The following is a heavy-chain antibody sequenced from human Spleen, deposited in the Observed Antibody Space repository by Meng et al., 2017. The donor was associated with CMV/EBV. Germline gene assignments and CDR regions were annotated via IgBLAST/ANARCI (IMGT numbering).Heavy chain of an antibody. CDR3: ARDQEEQLADY. CDR1: GFTFSSYA. CDR2: ISGSGGST. D-gene: IGHD6-6*01. V-gene: IGHV3-23*01. J-gene: IGHJ4*02. Sequence: GESLKISCAASGFTFSSYAMSWVRQAPGKGLEWVSVISGSGGSTYYADSVKGRFTISRDNSKNTLYLQMNSLRAEDTAVYYCARDQEEQLADYWGQGTLVTVSS.